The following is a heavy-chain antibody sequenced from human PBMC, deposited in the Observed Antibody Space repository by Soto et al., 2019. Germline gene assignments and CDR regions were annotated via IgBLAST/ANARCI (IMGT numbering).Heavy chain of an antibody. V-gene: IGHV3-53*04. D-gene: IGHD5-18*01. J-gene: IGHJ4*02. CDR2: IYSGGST. Sequence: PGGSLRLSCAASGFTVSSNYMSWVRQAPGKGLEWVSVIYSGGSTYYADSVKGRFTISRHNSKNTLYLQMNSLRADDTAVYYCATSTLQLWSHFDYWGQGTLVTSPQ. CDR1: GFTVSSNY. CDR3: ATSTLQLWSHFDY.